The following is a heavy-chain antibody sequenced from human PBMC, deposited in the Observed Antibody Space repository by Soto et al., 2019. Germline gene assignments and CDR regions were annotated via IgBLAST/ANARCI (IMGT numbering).Heavy chain of an antibody. CDR3: GTNGVVITPYYYYGMDV. CDR2: ISPLFGTA. Sequence: QVQLVQSGAEVKKPGSSVKVSCKASGGTFSSYTISWVRQAPGQGLEWMGGISPLFGTANYAQKFQGRVTITADESTSTAYMQLSSLRSEDTAVYYCGTNGVVITPYYYYGMDVWGQGTTVTVSS. J-gene: IGHJ6*02. CDR1: GGTFSSYT. D-gene: IGHD3-3*01. V-gene: IGHV1-69*01.